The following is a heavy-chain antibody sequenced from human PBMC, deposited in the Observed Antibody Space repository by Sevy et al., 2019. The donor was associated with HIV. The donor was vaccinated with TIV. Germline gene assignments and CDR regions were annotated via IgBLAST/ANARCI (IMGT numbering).Heavy chain of an antibody. D-gene: IGHD3-10*02. Sequence: GRSLRLSCVASGLTFRNYAMSWVRQAPGKGLEWVSDINASGRRTYYADSVKGRFTISRDNSKNTLYLQMNSLRTEDTSVYYCAKDVRGGHLRISTSVADVDYWGQGPLVTVSS. V-gene: IGHV3-23*01. CDR3: AKDVRGGHLRISTSVADVDY. CDR1: GLTFRNYA. J-gene: IGHJ4*02. CDR2: INASGRRT.